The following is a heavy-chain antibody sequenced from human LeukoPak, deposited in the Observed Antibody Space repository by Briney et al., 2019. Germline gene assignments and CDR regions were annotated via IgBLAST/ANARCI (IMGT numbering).Heavy chain of an antibody. J-gene: IGHJ4*02. CDR3: ATGRIGSWYYFDY. V-gene: IGHV3-21*01. CDR2: ISSSSSYI. CDR1: GFTFSSYS. Sequence: GGSLRLSCAASGFTFSSYSMTWVRQAPGKGLEWVSSISSSSSYIYYADSVKGRFTISRDNAKNSLYLQMNSLRAEDTAVYYCATGRIGSWYYFDYWGQGTLVTVSS. D-gene: IGHD6-13*01.